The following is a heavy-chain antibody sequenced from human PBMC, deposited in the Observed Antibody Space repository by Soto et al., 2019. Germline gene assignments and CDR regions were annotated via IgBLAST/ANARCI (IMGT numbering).Heavy chain of an antibody. D-gene: IGHD3-10*01. J-gene: IGHJ6*04. Sequence: PSEPLSLTCAVYGGSFSGYYWSWIRQPPGKGLEWIGEINHSGSTNYNPSLKSRVTISVDTSKNQFSLKLSSVTAADTAVYYCARVVRGVPNYYYYGMDVRGKGTMVTISS. CDR3: ARVVRGVPNYYYYGMDV. V-gene: IGHV4-34*01. CDR2: INHSGST. CDR1: GGSFSGYY.